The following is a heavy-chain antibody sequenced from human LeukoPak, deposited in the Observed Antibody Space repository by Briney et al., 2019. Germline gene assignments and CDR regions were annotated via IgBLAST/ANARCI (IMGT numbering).Heavy chain of an antibody. CDR3: ARGTSRYMDV. D-gene: IGHD1/OR15-1a*01. J-gene: IGHJ6*03. Sequence: GGSLRLSCAASGFTFGDYWMHWVRQVPGKGLVWVSRINSGGSNRSSADSVKGRFTISRDNGKNTLYLQMSSLSAEDTAVYYCARGTSRYMDVWGKGTTVTVSS. CDR2: INSGGSNR. V-gene: IGHV3-74*01. CDR1: GFTFGDYW.